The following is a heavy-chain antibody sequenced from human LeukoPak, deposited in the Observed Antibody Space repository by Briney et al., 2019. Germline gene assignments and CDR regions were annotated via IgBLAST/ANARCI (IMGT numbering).Heavy chain of an antibody. V-gene: IGHV3-23*01. D-gene: IGHD1-14*01. J-gene: IGHJ4*02. CDR1: GFTFSSYA. Sequence: PGGSLRLSCAASGFTFSSYAMSWVRQAPGKGLEGGSAISGSGGSTYYADSVKGRFTISRDNSKNTLYLQMHSLRAEDTAVYYCAKPPHQKKFFFDYWGQGTLVTVSS. CDR3: AKPPHQKKFFFDY. CDR2: ISGSGGST.